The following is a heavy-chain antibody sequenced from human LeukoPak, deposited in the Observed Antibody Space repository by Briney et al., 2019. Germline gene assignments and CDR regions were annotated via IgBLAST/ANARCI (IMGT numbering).Heavy chain of an antibody. CDR3: AKDRQVSQVGAPDY. V-gene: IGHV3-23*01. D-gene: IGHD1-26*01. J-gene: IGHJ4*02. Sequence: PGGSLRLSCAASGFTFSSYAMSWVRQAPGKGLEWVSAISGSGGSTYYADSVKGRFTISRDNSKNSLYLQMNSLRAEDTALYYCAKDRQVSQVGAPDYWGQGTLVTVSS. CDR2: ISGSGGST. CDR1: GFTFSSYA.